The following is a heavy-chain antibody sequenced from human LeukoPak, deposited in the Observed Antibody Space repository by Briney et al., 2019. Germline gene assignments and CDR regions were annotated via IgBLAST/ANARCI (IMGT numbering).Heavy chain of an antibody. D-gene: IGHD6-19*01. J-gene: IGHJ5*02. CDR1: DESISGYY. CDR2: IYTSGST. V-gene: IGHV4-4*07. Sequence: SETLSLTCTLSDESISGYYWSWIRQPAGKGLEWIARIYTSGSTNYKPSRKSRVNMLVDTSKNQFSLKLNSVTAADTAVYSCARHGAAVAGGFDPWGRRTLVTVSS. CDR3: ARHGAAVAGGFDP.